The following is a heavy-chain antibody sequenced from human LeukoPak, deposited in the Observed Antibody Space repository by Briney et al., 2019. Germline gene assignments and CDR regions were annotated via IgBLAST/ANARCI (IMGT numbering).Heavy chain of an antibody. J-gene: IGHJ3*02. CDR1: GYTFTGYY. V-gene: IGHV1-2*04. Sequence: ASVKVSCKASGYTFTGYYMHWVRQAPGQGLEWMGWINPNSGGTNYARKFQGWVTMTRDTSISTAYMELSRLRSDDTAVYYCARVNWWFGDAFDIWGQGTMVTVSS. D-gene: IGHD3-10*01. CDR2: INPNSGGT. CDR3: ARVNWWFGDAFDI.